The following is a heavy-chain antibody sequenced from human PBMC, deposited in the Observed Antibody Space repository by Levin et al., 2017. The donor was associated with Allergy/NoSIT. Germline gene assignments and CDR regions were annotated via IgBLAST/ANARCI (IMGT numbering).Heavy chain of an antibody. CDR3: ARGGCSSTSCRDY. Sequence: HPGGSLRLSCAASGFTFSRYYMHWVRHAPGKGLVWVSRITLDVTDTYYADSVKGRFTISRDNAENTLFLQMNSLRAEETAIYYCARGGCSSTSCRDYWGQGILVTVSS. J-gene: IGHJ4*02. D-gene: IGHD2-2*01. CDR2: ITLDVTDT. V-gene: IGHV3-74*01. CDR1: GFTFSRYY.